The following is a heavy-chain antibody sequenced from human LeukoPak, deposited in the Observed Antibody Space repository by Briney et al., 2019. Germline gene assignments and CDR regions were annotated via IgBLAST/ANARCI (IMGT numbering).Heavy chain of an antibody. J-gene: IGHJ4*02. D-gene: IGHD3-22*01. V-gene: IGHV3-33*01. CDR2: ILYNGSNK. Sequence: GRSLRLSCAASGFTFSSYGMHWVRQAPGKGLEWVAGILYNGSNKYHADSVKGRFTISRDNSKNTLFLQMNSLRAEDTAVYYCATMSTDGNSRYYPPVDYWGQGTLVTVSS. CDR1: GFTFSSYG. CDR3: ATMSTDGNSRYYPPVDY.